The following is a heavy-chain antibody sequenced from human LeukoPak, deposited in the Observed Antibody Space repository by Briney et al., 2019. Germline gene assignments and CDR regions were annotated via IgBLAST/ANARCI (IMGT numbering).Heavy chain of an antibody. CDR1: GGSISSYY. D-gene: IGHD5-18*01. V-gene: IGHV4-59*08. CDR2: IYYSGST. CDR3: ARHGKVDTAKEYYFDY. J-gene: IGHJ4*02. Sequence: PSETLSLTCTVSGGSISSYYWSWIRQPPGKGLEWIGYIYYSGSTNYNPSLKSRVTISVDTSKNQFSLKLSSVTAADTAVYYCARHGKVDTAKEYYFDYWGQGTLVTVSS.